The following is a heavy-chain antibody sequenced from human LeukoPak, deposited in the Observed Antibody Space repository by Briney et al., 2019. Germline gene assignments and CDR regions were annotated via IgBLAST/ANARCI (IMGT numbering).Heavy chain of an antibody. Sequence: PSETLSLTCAVYGGSFSGYYWSWIRQPPGKGLEWIGEINHSGRTNYNPALKSRVMISVDTSKKQFSLKMTSVTAADTAVYYCARGRQWLVPLADYYGMDVSGQGTTVTVSS. CDR1: GGSFSGYY. CDR2: INHSGRT. V-gene: IGHV4-34*01. J-gene: IGHJ6*02. D-gene: IGHD6-19*01. CDR3: ARGRQWLVPLADYYGMDV.